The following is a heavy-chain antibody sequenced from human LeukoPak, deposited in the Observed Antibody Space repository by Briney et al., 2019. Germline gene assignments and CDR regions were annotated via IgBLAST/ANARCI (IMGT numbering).Heavy chain of an antibody. CDR3: ARAPMTLGAFDI. Sequence: QPGRSLRLSCAASGFTFSSYGMHWVRQAPGKGLEWVAVMWYDGSNKYYADSVKGRFTISRDNSKNTLYLQMNSLRAEDTAVYYCARAPMTLGAFDIWGQGTMVTVSS. V-gene: IGHV3-33*01. CDR2: MWYDGSNK. CDR1: GFTFSSYG. J-gene: IGHJ3*02. D-gene: IGHD2-21*02.